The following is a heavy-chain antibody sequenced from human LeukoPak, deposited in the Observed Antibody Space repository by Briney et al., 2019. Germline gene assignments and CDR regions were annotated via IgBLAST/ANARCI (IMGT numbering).Heavy chain of an antibody. Sequence: GGSLRLSCAASGFTFSSYGMHWVRQAPGKGLEWVAVISYDGSNKYYADSVKGRFTISRDNSKNTLYLQTNSLRAEDTAVYYCARVETGTFDYWGQGTLVTVSS. D-gene: IGHD7-27*01. CDR3: ARVETGTFDY. J-gene: IGHJ4*02. CDR1: GFTFSSYG. V-gene: IGHV3-30*03. CDR2: ISYDGSNK.